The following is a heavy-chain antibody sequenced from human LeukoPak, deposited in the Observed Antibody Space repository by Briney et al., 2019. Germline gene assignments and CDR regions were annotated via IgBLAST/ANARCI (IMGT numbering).Heavy chain of an antibody. D-gene: IGHD2-15*01. J-gene: IGHJ4*02. CDR3: ARAVHYLGTSDQYTGGWYYFDF. CDR1: GDSMNNYY. V-gene: IGHV4-59*01. Sequence: PSETLSLTCTVSGDSMNNYYWSWIRQPPGKGLEWIGNINYSGSTNPNPSLKSRATISVDMSRKHFFLDLSSVPAADTAVYYCARAVHYLGTSDQYTGGWYYFDFWGQGTLVTVSS. CDR2: INYSGST.